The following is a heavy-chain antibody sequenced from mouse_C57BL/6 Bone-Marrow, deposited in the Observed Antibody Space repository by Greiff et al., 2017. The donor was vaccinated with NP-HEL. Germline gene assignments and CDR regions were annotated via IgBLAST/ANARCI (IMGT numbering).Heavy chain of an antibody. V-gene: IGHV5-15*01. CDR2: ISNLAYSI. D-gene: IGHD2-3*01. Sequence: EVKVVESGGGLVQPGGSLKLSCAASGFTFSDYGMAWVRQAPRKGPEWVAFISNLAYSIYYADTVTGRFTISRENAKNTLYLEMSSLRSEDTAMYYCARQNGYYGWYFDVWGTGTTVTVSS. J-gene: IGHJ1*03. CDR3: ARQNGYYGWYFDV. CDR1: GFTFSDYG.